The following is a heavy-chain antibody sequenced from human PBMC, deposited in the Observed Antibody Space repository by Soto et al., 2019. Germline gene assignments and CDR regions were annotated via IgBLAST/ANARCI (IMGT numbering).Heavy chain of an antibody. CDR2: IIPIFGIA. CDR1: GGTFSRYS. V-gene: IGHV1-69*08. Sequence: QVQLVQSGAEVKKPGSSVKVSCKASGGTFSRYSITWVRQAPGHGLEWIGRIIPIFGIASYAQKFQGRVTITADDSTSTAYMELSSLRSDDPAVYYCAREDRDRETGLVPAAIDGMDVWGQGTTVTVSS. CDR3: AREDRDRETGLVPAAIDGMDV. D-gene: IGHD2-2*01. J-gene: IGHJ6*02.